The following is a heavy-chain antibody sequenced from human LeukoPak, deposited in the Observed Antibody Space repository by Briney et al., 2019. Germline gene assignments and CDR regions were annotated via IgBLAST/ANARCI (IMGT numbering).Heavy chain of an antibody. J-gene: IGHJ4*02. CDR3: VRGGAKGSFDY. V-gene: IGHV3-7*01. CDR1: GFTLSTFW. Sequence: GGSLRLSCAVSGFTLSTFWMSWVRQAPGKGLEWVANIKQDGRDKNYVASMKGRFTISRDTIKNSLYLQMDSLRVEDTSVYYCVRGGAKGSFDYWGQGTLVTVSS. CDR2: IKQDGRDK.